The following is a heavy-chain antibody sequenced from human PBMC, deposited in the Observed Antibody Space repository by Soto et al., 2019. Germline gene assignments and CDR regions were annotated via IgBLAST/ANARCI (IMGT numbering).Heavy chain of an antibody. CDR2: IIPITATA. CDR3: ARSQGSSTSLEIYYYYYYGMDV. CDR1: GGTFGSYA. D-gene: IGHD2-2*01. Sequence: GASVKVSCKASGGTFGSYAISWVRQAPGQGLEWMGGIIPITATANYAQKFQGRVTITADESTSTASMQLSSLRSEDTAVYYCARSQGSSTSLEIYYYYYYGMDVWGQGTTVTVSS. V-gene: IGHV1-69*13. J-gene: IGHJ6*02.